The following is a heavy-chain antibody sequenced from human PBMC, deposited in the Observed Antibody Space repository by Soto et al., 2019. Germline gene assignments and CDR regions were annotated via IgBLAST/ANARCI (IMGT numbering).Heavy chain of an antibody. V-gene: IGHV3-23*04. D-gene: IGHD5-12*01. Sequence: EKQLVESGGALAQPGGSLRLSCVGSGFTFSIYALTWVRQAPGKGLEWVSLITNNGDTTFFGDSVKGRFSISRDNSKNTLDLQLEKLRAEDTAVYYCGMSAGYGGSFDVWGQGTVVAVSS. CDR2: ITNNGDTT. CDR1: GFTFSIYA. J-gene: IGHJ3*01. CDR3: GMSAGYGGSFDV.